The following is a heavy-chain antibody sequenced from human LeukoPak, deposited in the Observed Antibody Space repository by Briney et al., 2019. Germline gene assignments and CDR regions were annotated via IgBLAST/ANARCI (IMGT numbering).Heavy chain of an antibody. Sequence: PSETLSLTCTVSGGSISTSYYYWGWIRQPPGKGLEWIGTIFYSGSTYYNPSLKSRVTISLDTSKNQFSLKLSSVTAADTAVYYCARGFPLGVRGVIPHRFDYWGQGTLVTVSS. V-gene: IGHV4-39*07. CDR1: GGSISTSYYY. CDR2: IFYSGST. CDR3: ARGFPLGVRGVIPHRFDY. J-gene: IGHJ4*02. D-gene: IGHD3-10*01.